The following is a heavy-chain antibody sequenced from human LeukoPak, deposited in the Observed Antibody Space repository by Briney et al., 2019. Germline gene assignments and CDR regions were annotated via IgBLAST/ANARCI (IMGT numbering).Heavy chain of an antibody. CDR2: ISGSGGST. Sequence: PGGSLRLSCAASGFTFSCYAMSWVRQAPGKGLEWVSAISGSGGSTYYADSVKGRFTISRDNSKNTLYLQMNSLRAEDTAVYYCAKDESDDSGSYYFTDYWGQGTLVTVSS. J-gene: IGHJ4*02. CDR1: GFTFSCYA. D-gene: IGHD1-26*01. V-gene: IGHV3-23*01. CDR3: AKDESDDSGSYYFTDY.